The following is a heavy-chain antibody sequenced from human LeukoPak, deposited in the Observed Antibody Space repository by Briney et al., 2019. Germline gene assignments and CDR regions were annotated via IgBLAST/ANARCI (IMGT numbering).Heavy chain of an antibody. CDR1: GYSFTSYW. V-gene: IGHV5-51*01. CDR3: ARRGYGNYQHTFDY. Sequence: GESLKISCKGSGYSFTSYWIGWVRQVPGKGLEWMGIIYPGDSGTTYSPSFQGQVTISADKSITTAFLQWGSLKASDTAIYYCARRGYGNYQHTFDYWGQGTLVTVSS. J-gene: IGHJ4*02. CDR2: IYPGDSGT. D-gene: IGHD4-17*01.